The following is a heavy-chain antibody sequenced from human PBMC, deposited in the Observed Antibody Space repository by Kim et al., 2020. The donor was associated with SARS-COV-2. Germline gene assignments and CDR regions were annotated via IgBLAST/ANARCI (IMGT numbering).Heavy chain of an antibody. CDR2: ISSSSSTI. D-gene: IGHD3-3*01. J-gene: IGHJ6*02. V-gene: IGHV3-48*04. Sequence: GGSLRLSCAASGFTFSSYSMNWVRQAPGKGLEWVSYISSSSSTIYYADSVKGRFTISRDNAKNSLYLQMNSLRAEDTAVYYCARDVREWLLQTYGMDVWGQGTTVTVSS. CDR1: GFTFSSYS. CDR3: ARDVREWLLQTYGMDV.